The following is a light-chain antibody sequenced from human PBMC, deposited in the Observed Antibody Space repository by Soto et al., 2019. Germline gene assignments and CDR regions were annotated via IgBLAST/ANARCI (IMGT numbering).Light chain of an antibody. CDR2: DAS. Sequence: EIVLTQSPATLSLSPGERATLSCRASQSVSSYLAWYQQKPGQAPRLLIYDASNRATGIPARFSGSGSGTDFTLTIGSLEPEDFAVYYCQWGVTFGPGTKVDIK. V-gene: IGKV3-11*01. CDR3: QWGVT. J-gene: IGKJ3*01. CDR1: QSVSSY.